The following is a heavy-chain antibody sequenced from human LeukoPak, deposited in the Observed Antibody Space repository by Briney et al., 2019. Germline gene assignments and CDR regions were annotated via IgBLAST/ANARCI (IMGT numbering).Heavy chain of an antibody. D-gene: IGHD3-10*02. CDR2: ISSSGSTI. Sequence: PGGSLRLSCAAYGFTFSIYGMNWVRQAPGKGLEWVSYISSSGSTIYYADSVKGRFTISRDNAKNSLYLQMNSLRAEDTAVYYCAELGITMIGGAWGKGTTVTISS. CDR1: GFTFSIYG. CDR3: AELGITMIGGA. J-gene: IGHJ6*04. V-gene: IGHV3-48*03.